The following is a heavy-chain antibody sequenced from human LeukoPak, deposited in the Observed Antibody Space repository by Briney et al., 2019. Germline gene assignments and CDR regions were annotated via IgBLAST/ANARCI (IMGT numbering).Heavy chain of an antibody. J-gene: IGHJ4*02. V-gene: IGHV4-59*08. CDR2: IYYSGYT. CDR3: ARHFNMGTSAFDY. D-gene: IGHD7-27*01. CDR1: GGSISGYY. Sequence: SETLSLTCTVSGGSISGYYWSWIRQPPGKGLEWIGYIYYSGYTNYNPSLKSRVTISVDTSNNQFSLRLSSVTAADTAVYYCARHFNMGTSAFDYWGQGTLVTVSS.